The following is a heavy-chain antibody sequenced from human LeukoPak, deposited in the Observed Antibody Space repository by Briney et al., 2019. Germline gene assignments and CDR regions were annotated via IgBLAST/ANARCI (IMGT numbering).Heavy chain of an antibody. D-gene: IGHD5-18*01. CDR1: GFTFSSYW. CDR2: IKQDGSEK. Sequence: GGSLRLSCAASGFTFSSYWMSWVRQAPGKGLEWVANIKQDGSEKYYVDSVKGRFTISRDNTKNSLYPQMNSLRAEDTAVYYCARQRGYSYGFDAFDIWGQGTMVTVSS. CDR3: ARQRGYSYGFDAFDI. V-gene: IGHV3-7*01. J-gene: IGHJ3*02.